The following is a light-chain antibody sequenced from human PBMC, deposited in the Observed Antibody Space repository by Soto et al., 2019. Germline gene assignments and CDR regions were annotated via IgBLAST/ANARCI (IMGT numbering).Light chain of an antibody. CDR3: QQYNNWWT. CDR1: PSVSSN. Sequence: VLTQSRPTVPVTPGESATLSFRASPSVSSNLAWYQQKPGQAPRLLIYGASTRATGIPARFSGSGSGTEFTLTISSLQSEDFAVYYCQQYNNWWTFGQGTKVDIK. V-gene: IGKV3-15*01. CDR2: GAS. J-gene: IGKJ1*01.